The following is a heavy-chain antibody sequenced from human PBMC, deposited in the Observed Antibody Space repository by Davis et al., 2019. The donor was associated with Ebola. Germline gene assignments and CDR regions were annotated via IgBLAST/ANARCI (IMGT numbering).Heavy chain of an antibody. CDR2: IYHTGSA. CDR1: GDTISSGDHS. V-gene: IGHV4-30-2*01. D-gene: IGHD2-2*01. J-gene: IGHJ4*02. Sequence: PSETLSLTCAVSGDTISSGDHSWSWIRQPPGKGLEWIGYIYHTGSAYYNPSLKSRATLSVDKSKNQFSLRLSSVTAADTAMYYCVARTCAEGSCSLAFWGQGTLVTVSS. CDR3: VARTCAEGSCSLAF.